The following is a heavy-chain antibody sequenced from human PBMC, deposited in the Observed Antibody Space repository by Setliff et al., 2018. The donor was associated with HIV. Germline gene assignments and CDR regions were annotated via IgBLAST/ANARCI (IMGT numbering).Heavy chain of an antibody. CDR3: ALLWPFDY. D-gene: IGHD3-10*01. V-gene: IGHV3-7*03. J-gene: IGHJ4*02. Sequence: GGSLRLSCAASGFKFDDFGLHWVRQAPGKGLEWVANIKQDGSDKYYVDSVKGRFIISRDNAKNSVYLQMNSLRGEDTAIYYCALLWPFDYWGQGALVTVSS. CDR2: IKQDGSDK. CDR1: GFKFDDFG.